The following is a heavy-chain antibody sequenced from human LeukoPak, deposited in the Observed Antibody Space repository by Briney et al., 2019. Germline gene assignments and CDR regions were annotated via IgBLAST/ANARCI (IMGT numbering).Heavy chain of an antibody. V-gene: IGHV1-46*01. D-gene: IGHD6-13*01. Sequence: GASVKVSCKASGYTFTSYYMHWVRQAPGQGLEWMGIINPSGGSTSYAQKFQGRVTMTRDTSTSTVYMELSSLRSEDTAVYYCARDVAAAAGHYYYYGMDVWGQGTTVTVSS. CDR1: GYTFTSYY. CDR2: INPSGGST. J-gene: IGHJ6*02. CDR3: ARDVAAAAGHYYYYGMDV.